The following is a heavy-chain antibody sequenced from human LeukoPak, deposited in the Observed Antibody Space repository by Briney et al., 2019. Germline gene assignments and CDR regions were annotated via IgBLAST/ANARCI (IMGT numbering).Heavy chain of an antibody. Sequence: GGSLRLSCAASGFTFSSYSMNWVRQAPGKGLEWVSYISSGGSTVYYADSVKGRFTISRDNAKNSLYLQMNSLRADETAVYYCARDESGYDQWGQGTLVTVSS. CDR2: ISSGGSTV. V-gene: IGHV3-48*04. CDR1: GFTFSSYS. CDR3: ARDESGYDQ. D-gene: IGHD5-12*01. J-gene: IGHJ5*02.